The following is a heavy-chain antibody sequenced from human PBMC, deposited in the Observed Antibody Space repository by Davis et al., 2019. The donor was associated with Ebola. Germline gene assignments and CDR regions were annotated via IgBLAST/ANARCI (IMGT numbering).Heavy chain of an antibody. J-gene: IGHJ4*02. CDR3: ARGSPYYYDRRGRFDY. D-gene: IGHD3-22*01. V-gene: IGHV4-34*01. CDR1: GFTFSSYS. CDR2: INHSGST. Sequence: GSLRLSCAASGFTFSSYSMNWVRQPPGKGLDWIGEINHSGSTNYNPSLKSRVTISVDTSKNQFSLKLSSVTAADTAVYYCARGSPYYYDRRGRFDYWGQGTLVTVSS.